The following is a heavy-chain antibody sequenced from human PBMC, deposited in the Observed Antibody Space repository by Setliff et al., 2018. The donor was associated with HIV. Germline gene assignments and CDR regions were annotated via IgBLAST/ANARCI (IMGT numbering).Heavy chain of an antibody. J-gene: IGHJ3*02. CDR2: MSYSGST. CDR3: ARSDSYCAGDCYGVDGVDAFDI. D-gene: IGHD2-21*02. Sequence: SETLSLTCTVSGGSISSYFWSWIRQPPGKGLEWIGYMSYSGSTYYNPSLKSRIIMSVDTSKNQFSLKLSSVTAADTALYYCARSDSYCAGDCYGVDGVDAFDIWGQGTMVTGSS. V-gene: IGHV4-59*01. CDR1: GGSISSYF.